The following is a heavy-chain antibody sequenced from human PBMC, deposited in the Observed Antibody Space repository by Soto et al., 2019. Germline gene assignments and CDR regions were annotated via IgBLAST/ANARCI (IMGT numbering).Heavy chain of an antibody. CDR1: GFSISSSIDY. V-gene: IGHV4-39*01. J-gene: IGHJ4*02. CDR2: IYYSGST. CDR3: SRQVERGSSMIRGFDY. D-gene: IGHD3-10*01. Sequence: SETLSLTCTFSGFSISSSIDYWGWIRHPPGKRLEWIGTIYYSGSTYYNPSLKSRVTISVDTSKNQFSLKLSSVNGADTAVYCFSRQVERGSSMIRGFDYWGQGTLVTVS.